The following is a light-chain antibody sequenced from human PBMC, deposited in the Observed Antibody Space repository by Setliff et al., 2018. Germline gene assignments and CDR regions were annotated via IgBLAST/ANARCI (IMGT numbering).Light chain of an antibody. Sequence: QSALTQPASVSGSPGQSITISCSGTSSDVGSYDLVSWYQQHPGKAPKLIIYNVSGRPSGVSHRFSGSKSDNTASLTISGLQAEDEADFYCSSFTLTTKGVVLGGGTKVTVL. V-gene: IGLV2-14*03. CDR1: SSDVGSYDL. CDR3: SSFTLTTKGVV. CDR2: NVS. J-gene: IGLJ3*02.